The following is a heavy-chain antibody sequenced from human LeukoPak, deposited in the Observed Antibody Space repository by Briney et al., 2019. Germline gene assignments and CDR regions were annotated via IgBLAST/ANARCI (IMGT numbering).Heavy chain of an antibody. D-gene: IGHD1-1*01. CDR1: GFTFSSYE. Sequence: GGSLRLSCAASGFTFSSYEMNWVRQAPGKGLEWVSYISSSGSTIYYADSEKGRFTISRDNAKNSLYLQMNSLRAEDTAVYYCARESPGTTSYYWGQGTLVTVSS. CDR2: ISSSGSTI. V-gene: IGHV3-48*03. CDR3: ARESPGTTSYY. J-gene: IGHJ4*02.